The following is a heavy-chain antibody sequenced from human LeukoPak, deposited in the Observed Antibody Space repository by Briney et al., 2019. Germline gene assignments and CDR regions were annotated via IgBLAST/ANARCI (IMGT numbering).Heavy chain of an antibody. D-gene: IGHD4-11*01. CDR1: GYDSGVSFTSHS. J-gene: IGHJ4*02. Sequence: GESLKISCQGSGYDSGVSFTSHSIAWVRQMPGKGLVWMGIIYPRDSTTLYSPSFQGQVTISADTSIHTAYLQWSSLKASDTAMYYCARQDYPSAFDWGQGTLVTVSS. CDR3: ARQDYPSAFD. V-gene: IGHV5-51*01. CDR2: IYPRDSTT.